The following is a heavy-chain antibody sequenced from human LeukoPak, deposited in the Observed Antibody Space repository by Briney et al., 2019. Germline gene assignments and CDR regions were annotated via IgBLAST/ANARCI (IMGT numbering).Heavy chain of an antibody. J-gene: IGHJ4*02. CDR2: FDLEDGET. CDR1: GYTLTELS. V-gene: IGHV1-24*01. D-gene: IGHD3-10*01. Sequence: ASVKVSCKVSGYTLTELSMHWVRQAPGKGLEWMGGFDLEDGETIYAQKFQGRVTMTEDTSTDTAYMELSSLRSEDTAVYYCATARFTMVRGDEFDYWGQGTLVTVSS. CDR3: ATARFTMVRGDEFDY.